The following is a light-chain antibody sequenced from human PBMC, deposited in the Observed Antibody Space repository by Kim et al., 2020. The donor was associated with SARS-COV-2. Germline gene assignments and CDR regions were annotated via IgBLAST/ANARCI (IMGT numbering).Light chain of an antibody. Sequence: SASVGDRVAITCRASQNIRTWLAWYQQRPGKAPKLLIYKASVLESGVPVRFSGSGAGTEFTLAISSLQPDDFATYWCQQYHTFPVTFGGGTKVEI. CDR3: QQYHTFPVT. CDR2: KAS. J-gene: IGKJ4*01. CDR1: QNIRTW. V-gene: IGKV1-5*03.